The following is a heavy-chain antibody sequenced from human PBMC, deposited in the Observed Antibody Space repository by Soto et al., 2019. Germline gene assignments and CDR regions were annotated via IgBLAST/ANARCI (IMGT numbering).Heavy chain of an antibody. Sequence: SETLSLTCTVSGGSISSYYWSWIRQPPGKGLEWIGYIYYSGSTNYNPSLKSRVTISVDTSKNQFSLKLSSVTAADTAVYYCARHARDFWTRTSGSYYYMDVWGKGTTVTVSS. CDR1: GGSISSYY. CDR3: ARHARDFWTRTSGSYYYMDV. J-gene: IGHJ6*03. CDR2: IYYSGST. V-gene: IGHV4-59*08. D-gene: IGHD3-3*01.